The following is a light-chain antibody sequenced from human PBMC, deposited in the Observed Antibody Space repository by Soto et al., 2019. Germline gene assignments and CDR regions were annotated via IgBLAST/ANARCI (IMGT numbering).Light chain of an antibody. Sequence: EIVMTQSPATLSVSPGERATLSCRASQSVSNNLAWYQQKPGQAPRLLIHGASTRATAIPARFSGSGSGTDFTLTISRLEPEDFAVYYCQQYGSSPLTFGGGTKVDI. J-gene: IGKJ4*01. V-gene: IGKV3-20*01. CDR1: QSVSNN. CDR2: GAS. CDR3: QQYGSSPLT.